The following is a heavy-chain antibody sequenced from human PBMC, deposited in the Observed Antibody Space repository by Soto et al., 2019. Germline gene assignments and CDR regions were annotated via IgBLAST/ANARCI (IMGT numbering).Heavy chain of an antibody. Sequence: PGGSLRLSCAASGFTFSSYAMSWVRQAPGKGLEWVSAISGSGGSTYYADSVKGRFTISRDNSKNTLYLQMNSLRAEDTAVYYCAKDSYYDSSGYTGYWGQGTPVTVSS. CDR3: AKDSYYDSSGYTGY. V-gene: IGHV3-23*01. J-gene: IGHJ4*02. CDR1: GFTFSSYA. CDR2: ISGSGGST. D-gene: IGHD3-22*01.